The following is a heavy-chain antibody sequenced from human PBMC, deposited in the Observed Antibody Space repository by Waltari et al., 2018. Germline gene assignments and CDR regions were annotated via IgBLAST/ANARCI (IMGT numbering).Heavy chain of an antibody. D-gene: IGHD1-26*01. J-gene: IGHJ4*02. CDR2: IVPVIGTA. CDR3: ARIKESGGARMGPFDY. CDR1: GAPFNTYA. V-gene: IGHV1-69*01. Sequence: QVQLVQSGAEVKKPGSSVNVSCKAPGAPFNTYALTWVRQAPGQGLEWMGGIVPVIGTANDEQKFRGRGTITADESTSTVYMEVRGLTSEDTAVYYCARIKESGGARMGPFDYLGQGTLVAVSS.